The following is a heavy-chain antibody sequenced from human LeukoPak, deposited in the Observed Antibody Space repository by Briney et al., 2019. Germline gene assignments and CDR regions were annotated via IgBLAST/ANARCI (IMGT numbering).Heavy chain of an antibody. CDR3: ARGERYSGYDSLGDY. D-gene: IGHD5-12*01. J-gene: IGHJ4*02. V-gene: IGHV3-64*01. CDR1: GFTFSSYG. Sequence: GGSLRLSCAASGFTFSSYGMHWVRQAPGKGLEYVSAISSNGGSTSYANSVKGRFTISRDNSKNTLYLQMGSLRAEDMAVYYCARGERYSGYDSLGDYWGQGTLVTVSS. CDR2: ISSNGGST.